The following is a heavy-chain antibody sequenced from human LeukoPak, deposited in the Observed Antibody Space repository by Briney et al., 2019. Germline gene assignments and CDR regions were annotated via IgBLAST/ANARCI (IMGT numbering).Heavy chain of an antibody. D-gene: IGHD5-18*01. CDR3: ARGGYSYGPRRPRPHAFDI. CDR1: GYTFTSYA. J-gene: IGHJ3*02. CDR2: INAGNGNT. Sequence: ASVKVSCKASGYTFTSYAMHWVRQAPGQRLEWMGWINAGNGNTKYSQEFQGRVTITRDTSASTAYMELSSLRSEDMAVYYCARGGYSYGPRRPRPHAFDIWGQGTMVTVSS. V-gene: IGHV1-3*03.